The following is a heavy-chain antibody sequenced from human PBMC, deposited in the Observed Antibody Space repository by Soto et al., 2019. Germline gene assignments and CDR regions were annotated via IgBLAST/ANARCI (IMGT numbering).Heavy chain of an antibody. J-gene: IGHJ4*02. CDR2: IGRSGSPV. D-gene: IGHD1-26*01. CDR3: ARPTRVVGATADY. CDR1: GFTFSDSY. V-gene: IGHV3-11*01. Sequence: GGSLRLSCTASGFTFSDSYMGWIRQAPGKGLEWLSHIGRSGSPVYYADSVKGRFTISRDDARNSLYLQMHSLRAEDTAVYYCARPTRVVGATADYWGQGTMVT.